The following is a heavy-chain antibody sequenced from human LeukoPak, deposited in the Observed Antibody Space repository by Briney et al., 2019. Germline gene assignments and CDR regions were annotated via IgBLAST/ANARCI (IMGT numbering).Heavy chain of an antibody. CDR2: ISGSGGST. J-gene: IGHJ5*02. Sequence: GGSLRLSCAASGFTFSSYAMSWVCQAPGKGLEWVSAISGSGGSTYYADSVKGRFTISRDNSKNTLYLQMNSLRAEDTAVYYCAKWGYHDYSLYNWFDPWGQGTLVTVSS. V-gene: IGHV3-23*01. CDR1: GFTFSSYA. CDR3: AKWGYHDYSLYNWFDP. D-gene: IGHD4-11*01.